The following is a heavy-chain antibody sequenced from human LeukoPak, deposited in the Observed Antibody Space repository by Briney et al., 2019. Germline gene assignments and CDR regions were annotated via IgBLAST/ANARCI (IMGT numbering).Heavy chain of an antibody. CDR1: GFPFCSNW. J-gene: IGHJ3*02. CDR3: ARGLGINGLALDM. D-gene: IGHD3-10*01. Sequence: GGSLRLSCAASGFPFCSNWNSWVRQDPGKGLEWLANIRQDGSEKYYVDSVKGRFTISRDNAKNSLYLQMNSLRAEDMAVYYCARGLGINGLALDMWGQGTMVTVSS. CDR2: IRQDGSEK. V-gene: IGHV3-7*05.